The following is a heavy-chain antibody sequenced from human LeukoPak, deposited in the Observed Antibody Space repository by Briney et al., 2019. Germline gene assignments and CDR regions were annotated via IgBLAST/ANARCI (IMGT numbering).Heavy chain of an antibody. CDR1: GLIFSDAW. D-gene: IGHD3-3*01. CDR3: AWSGLNYFAT. CDR2: IKSKAGGETR. J-gene: IGHJ5*02. Sequence: GGSLRLSCAASGLIFSDAWMSWVRQAPGKGLEWVGRIKSKAGGETRDYGAPVKGRFTISRDDSENTVFLQLNTPKIEDTAVYYCAWSGLNYFATWGQGTLVTVS. V-gene: IGHV3-15*01.